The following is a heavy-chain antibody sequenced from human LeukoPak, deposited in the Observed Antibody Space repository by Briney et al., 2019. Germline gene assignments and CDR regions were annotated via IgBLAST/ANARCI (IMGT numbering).Heavy chain of an antibody. CDR3: ARARDTAPYYYYYYMDV. Sequence: GASVKVSCKASGYTFTSYGISWVRQAPGQGLEWMGCISAYNGNTNYAQKLQGRVTMTTDTSTSTAYMELRSLRSDDTAVYYCARARDTAPYYYYYYMDVWGKGTTVTVSS. CDR2: ISAYNGNT. D-gene: IGHD5-18*01. V-gene: IGHV1-18*01. J-gene: IGHJ6*03. CDR1: GYTFTSYG.